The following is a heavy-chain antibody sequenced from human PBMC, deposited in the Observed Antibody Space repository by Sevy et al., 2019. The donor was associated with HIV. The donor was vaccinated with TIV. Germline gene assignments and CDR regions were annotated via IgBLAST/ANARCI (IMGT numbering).Heavy chain of an antibody. V-gene: IGHV3-53*01. CDR3: ARNGFSSGSLFWYFDL. D-gene: IGHD3-10*01. J-gene: IGHJ2*01. CDR2: IYSGGST. Sequence: GGSLRLSCAGSGFTVSSNYMSWVRQAPGKGLEWVSIIYSGGSTHYADSMKGRFVISRDDSKNTLYLQMNSLRAEDTAVYYCARNGFSSGSLFWYFDLWGHGTLVTVSS. CDR1: GFTVSSNY.